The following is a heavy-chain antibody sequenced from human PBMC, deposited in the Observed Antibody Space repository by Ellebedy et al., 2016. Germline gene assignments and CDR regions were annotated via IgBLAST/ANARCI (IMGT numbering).Heavy chain of an antibody. CDR1: GGTFSSYA. Sequence: ASVKVSCKASGGTFSSYAISWVRQAPGQGLEWMGRIIPILGIANYAQKFQGRVTITRDTSASTAYMELSSLRSEDTAVYYCARDQGVPAAYRSDNAFDIWGQGTMVTVSS. CDR2: IIPILGIA. D-gene: IGHD2-2*01. J-gene: IGHJ3*02. CDR3: ARDQGVPAAYRSDNAFDI. V-gene: IGHV1-69*04.